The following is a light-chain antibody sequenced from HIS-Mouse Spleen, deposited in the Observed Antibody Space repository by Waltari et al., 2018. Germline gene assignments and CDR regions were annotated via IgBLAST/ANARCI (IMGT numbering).Light chain of an antibody. J-gene: IGKJ2*01. CDR2: LGS. CDR3: MQALQTPWT. Sequence: VMTQSPLSLPVTPGEPASISCMSSQSLLHSNGYNYLDWYLQKPGQSLQLLIYLGSNRASGVPDRFSGSGSGTDFTLKISRVEAEDVGVYYCMQALQTPWTFGQGTKLEIK. CDR1: QSLLHSNGYNY. V-gene: IGKV2-28*01.